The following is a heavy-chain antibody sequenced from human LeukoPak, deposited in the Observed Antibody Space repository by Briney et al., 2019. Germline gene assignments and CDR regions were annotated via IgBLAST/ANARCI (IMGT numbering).Heavy chain of an antibody. J-gene: IGHJ4*02. CDR3: ARGVYPYYFDY. CDR2: ISAYNGNT. V-gene: IGHV1-18*01. CDR1: GGTFSSYA. Sequence: ASVKVSCKASGGTFSSYAIIWVRQAPGQGLEWMGWISAYNGNTNYAQKLQGRVTMTTDTSTSTAYMELRSLRSDDTAVYYCARGVYPYYFDYWGQGTLVTVSS. D-gene: IGHD5/OR15-5a*01.